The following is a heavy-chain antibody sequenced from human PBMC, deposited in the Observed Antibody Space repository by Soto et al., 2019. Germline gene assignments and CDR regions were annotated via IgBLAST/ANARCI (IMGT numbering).Heavy chain of an antibody. CDR1: GGTFSSYT. V-gene: IGHV1-69*02. J-gene: IGHJ6*02. Sequence: QVQLVQSGAEVKKPGSSVKVSCKASGGTFSSYTISWVRQAPGQGLEWMGRIIPILNIANYAQKFQGRVTITADKSTSTAYMELSSLRSEATAVYYCARFRGSYGLDVWGQGTTVTVSS. CDR3: ARFRGSYGLDV. CDR2: IIPILNIA. D-gene: IGHD3-10*01.